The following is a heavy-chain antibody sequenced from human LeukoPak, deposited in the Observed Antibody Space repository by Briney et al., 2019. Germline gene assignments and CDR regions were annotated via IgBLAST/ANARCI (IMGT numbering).Heavy chain of an antibody. CDR1: GISVNTTYF. V-gene: IGHV4-38-2*02. CDR3: TRDDFGIKTNWEDYYYMDV. Sequence: SETLSLTCTVSGISVNTTYFWGWIRQAPGKWLEWIGSIYHTGTTDHNPSLKSRVTISIDTSKNQFSLNLKSVSAADTAVYYCTRDDFGIKTNWEDYYYMDVWGKGTTVTVSS. D-gene: IGHD7-27*01. J-gene: IGHJ6*03. CDR2: IYHTGTT.